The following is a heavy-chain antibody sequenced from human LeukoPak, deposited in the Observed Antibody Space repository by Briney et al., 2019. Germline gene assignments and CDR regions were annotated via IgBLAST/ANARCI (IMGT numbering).Heavy chain of an antibody. Sequence: GGSLRLSCAASGFAFSSYSMNWVRLAPGKGLEWVSSISSSSSYIYYADSVKGRFTISRDNAKNSLYLQMNSLRAEDTAVYYCAKDLWVTYGSGSYYFDYWGQGTLVTVAS. CDR2: ISSSSSYI. D-gene: IGHD3-10*01. J-gene: IGHJ4*02. V-gene: IGHV3-21*01. CDR1: GFAFSSYS. CDR3: AKDLWVTYGSGSYYFDY.